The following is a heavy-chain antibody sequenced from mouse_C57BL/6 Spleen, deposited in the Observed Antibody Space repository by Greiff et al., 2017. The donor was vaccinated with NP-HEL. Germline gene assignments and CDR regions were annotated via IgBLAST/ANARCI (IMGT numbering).Heavy chain of an antibody. J-gene: IGHJ4*01. V-gene: IGHV1-22*01. Sequence: EVQLQQSGPELVKPGASVKMSCKASGYTFTDYNMHWVKQSHGKSLEWIGYINPNNGGTSYNQKFKGKATLTVNKSSSTAYMELRSLTSEDSAVYYCARDGYYRGYAMDYWGQGTSVTVSS. CDR1: GYTFTDYN. CDR3: ARDGYYRGYAMDY. CDR2: INPNNGGT. D-gene: IGHD2-3*01.